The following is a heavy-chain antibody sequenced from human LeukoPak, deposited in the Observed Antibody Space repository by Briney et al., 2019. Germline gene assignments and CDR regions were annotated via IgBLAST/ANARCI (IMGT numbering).Heavy chain of an antibody. CDR3: AKGGATVIDY. CDR1: GFTFSNYW. Sequence: GGSLRLSCAASGFTFSNYWMHWVGQAPGKGLVWVSRINSDGSSTTSADSVKGRFTISRDNAKNTLYLQMNSLRAEDTAVYYCAKGGATVIDYWGQGTLVTVSS. CDR2: INSDGSST. D-gene: IGHD4-17*01. V-gene: IGHV3-74*01. J-gene: IGHJ4*02.